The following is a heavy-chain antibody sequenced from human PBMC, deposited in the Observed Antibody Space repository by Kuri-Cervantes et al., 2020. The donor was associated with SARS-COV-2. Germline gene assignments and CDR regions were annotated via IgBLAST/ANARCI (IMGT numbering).Heavy chain of an antibody. CDR2: ISSSSSTI. Sequence: ESLKISCAASGFTFSSYSMNWVRQAPGKGLEWVSYISSSSSTIYYADSVKGRFTISKDNAKNSLYLQMNSLRDEDTAVYYCASWRNFDYGDYANYYYYGMDVWGQGTTVTVSS. V-gene: IGHV3-48*02. CDR3: ASWRNFDYGDYANYYYYGMDV. D-gene: IGHD4-17*01. J-gene: IGHJ6*02. CDR1: GFTFSSYS.